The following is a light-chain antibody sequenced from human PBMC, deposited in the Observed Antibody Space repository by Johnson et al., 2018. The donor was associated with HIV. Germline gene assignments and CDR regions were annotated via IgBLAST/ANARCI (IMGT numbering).Light chain of an antibody. CDR1: SSNIGNNY. Sequence: QSVLTQPPSVSAAPGQKVTISCSGSSSNIGNNYVSWYQQLPGTAPKLLIYYNNKRPSGIPDRFSGSKSGTSATLGITGLQTGDEADYYCGTWDSSLSAWFYVVGTGTKVTVL. CDR3: GTWDSSLSAWFYV. J-gene: IGLJ1*01. V-gene: IGLV1-51*01. CDR2: YNN.